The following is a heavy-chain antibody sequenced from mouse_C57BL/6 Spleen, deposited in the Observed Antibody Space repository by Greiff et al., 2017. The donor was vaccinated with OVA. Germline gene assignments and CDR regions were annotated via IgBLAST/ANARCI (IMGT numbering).Heavy chain of an antibody. CDR1: GFNFKDYY. CDR3: ARATLYYFDY. Sequence: EVQLQQPGAELVKPGASVKLSCTASGFNFKDYYMHWVKQRTEQGLEWIGRIDPEDGETKYAPQFQGKATITADPSSNTSCLQLSSLTSEDTAIYYCARATLYYFDYWGQGTTLTVSS. CDR2: IDPEDGET. J-gene: IGHJ2*01. V-gene: IGHV14-2*01.